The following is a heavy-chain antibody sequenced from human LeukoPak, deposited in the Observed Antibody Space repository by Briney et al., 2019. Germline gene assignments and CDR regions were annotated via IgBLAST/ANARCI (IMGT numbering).Heavy chain of an antibody. CDR3: ARDRGAIAYFDY. Sequence: GRSLRLSCAASGFTFSSYAMHWVRQAPGKGLEWVAVISYDGSNKYYAGSVKGRFTISRDNSKNTLYLQMNSLRAEDTAVYYCARDRGAIAYFDYWGQGTLVTVSS. D-gene: IGHD2-2*01. J-gene: IGHJ4*02. CDR1: GFTFSSYA. V-gene: IGHV3-30-3*01. CDR2: ISYDGSNK.